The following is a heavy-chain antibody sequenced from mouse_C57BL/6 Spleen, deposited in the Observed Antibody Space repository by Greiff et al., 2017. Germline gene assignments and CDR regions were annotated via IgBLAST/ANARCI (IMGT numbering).Heavy chain of an antibody. CDR3: ASSEIGRGGAKDG. D-gene: IGHD2-14*01. CDR1: GYAFSSSW. CDR2: IYPGDGDT. J-gene: IGHJ4*01. V-gene: IGHV1-82*01. Sequence: QSGPELVKPGASVKFSCKASGYAFSSSWMNWVKQRPGQGLEWIGRIYPGDGDTNYNGKFKGKATLTADNSSSTAYMQLSSLTSEDSAVYVCASSEIGRGGAKDGWGPGTSVTVSS.